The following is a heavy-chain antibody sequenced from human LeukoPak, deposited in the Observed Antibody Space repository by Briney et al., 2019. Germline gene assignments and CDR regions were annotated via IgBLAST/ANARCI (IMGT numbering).Heavy chain of an antibody. J-gene: IGHJ4*02. V-gene: IGHV3-7*01. CDR1: GFTFSDYW. CDR2: IKEDGSQK. Sequence: GGSLRLSCAASGFTFSDYWMSWVRQSPGKGLEWVANIKEDGSQKYYVDSVRGRFTISRDNAKNSLYLEMNSLRVEDTAVYYCARGRPEFFGSGTYLNDWGQGTLVTVSS. CDR3: ARGRPEFFGSGTYLND. D-gene: IGHD3-10*01.